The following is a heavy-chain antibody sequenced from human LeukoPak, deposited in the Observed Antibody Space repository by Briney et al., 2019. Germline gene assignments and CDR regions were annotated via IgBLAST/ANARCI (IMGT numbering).Heavy chain of an antibody. CDR1: GFTFSSYT. Sequence: GGTLRLSCAASGFTFSSYTMSWVRQAPGKGLEWVAAISGSGGTTYYTDSVRGRFTISRDNSKSTLSLQMNSLRAEDTAIYYCATYRQVLLPFESWGQGTLVTVSS. D-gene: IGHD2-8*02. CDR2: ISGSGGTT. CDR3: ATYRQVLLPFES. J-gene: IGHJ4*02. V-gene: IGHV3-23*01.